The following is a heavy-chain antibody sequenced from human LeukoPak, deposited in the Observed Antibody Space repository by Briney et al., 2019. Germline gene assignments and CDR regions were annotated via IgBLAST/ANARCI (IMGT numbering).Heavy chain of an antibody. CDR3: ARGGYCSSTSCYEVV. CDR2: INPNSGGT. CDR1: GYTFTGYY. Sequence: ASVKVSCKASGYTFTGYYMHWVRQAPGQGLEWMGWINPNSGGTNYAQKFQGRVTMTRDTSISTAYMELSRLRSDDTAVYYCARGGYCSSTSCYEVVWGKGTTVTVSS. D-gene: IGHD2-2*01. V-gene: IGHV1-2*02. J-gene: IGHJ6*04.